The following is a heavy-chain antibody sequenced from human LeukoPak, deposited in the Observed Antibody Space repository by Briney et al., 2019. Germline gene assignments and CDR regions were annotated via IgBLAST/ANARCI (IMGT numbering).Heavy chain of an antibody. CDR3: AGIGIAVAGRSYFDY. CDR1: GYTFTSYA. V-gene: IGHV1-3*01. CDR2: INAGNGNT. Sequence: GASVNVSCTSSGYTFTSYAMHWVRQAPGQRLEWMGWINAGNGNTKYSQKFQGRVTITRDTSASTAYMELSSLRSEDTAVYYCAGIGIAVAGRSYFDYWGQGTLVTVSS. J-gene: IGHJ4*02. D-gene: IGHD6-19*01.